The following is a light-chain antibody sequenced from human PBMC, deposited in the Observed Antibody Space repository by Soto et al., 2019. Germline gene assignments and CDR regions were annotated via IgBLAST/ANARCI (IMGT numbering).Light chain of an antibody. CDR2: AAS. CDR3: QQSSRTPVT. J-gene: IGKJ5*01. V-gene: IGKV1-39*01. CDR1: QSISTY. Sequence: DTQMTPSPSSLSASVGDKDTISCRASQSISTYLNWYQQKPGKAPNLLIYAASTLHRGVPSRFSGSGSGTEFTLTISSLQAEDFATYYCQQSSRTPVTFGQGTRREI.